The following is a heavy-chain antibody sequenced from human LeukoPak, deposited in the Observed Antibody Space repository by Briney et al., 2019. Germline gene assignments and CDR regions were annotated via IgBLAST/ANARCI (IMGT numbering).Heavy chain of an antibody. D-gene: IGHD2-2*01. CDR1: GFTFSNTA. V-gene: IGHV3-23*01. CDR3: VKRTMAGVLERRTYYFDY. CDR2: ISGSGLNA. Sequence: PGGSLRLSCAASGFTFSNTAMSWVRQAPGKGLEWLSIISGSGLNAYYADSVEGRFTISRDNSKSTLFLQMNSLRAEDTALYYCVKRTMAGVLERRTYYFDYWGQGSLVTVSP. J-gene: IGHJ4*02.